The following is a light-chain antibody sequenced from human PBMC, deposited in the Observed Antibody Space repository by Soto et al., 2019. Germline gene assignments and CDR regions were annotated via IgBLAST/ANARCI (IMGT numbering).Light chain of an antibody. J-gene: IGKJ1*01. CDR2: DAS. Sequence: DIQMTQSPSTLSASIGDRVTITCRASESIRTWLAWYQHKPGKAPKFLIYDASSLESGVPSRFSGSGSGTEFTLTISKLEPDDVAGYFCQQYNNSPWTFGQGTKVDI. CDR1: ESIRTW. CDR3: QQYNNSPWT. V-gene: IGKV1-5*01.